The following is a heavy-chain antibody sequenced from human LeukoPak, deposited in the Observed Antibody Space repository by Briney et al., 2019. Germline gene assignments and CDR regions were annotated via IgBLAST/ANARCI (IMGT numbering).Heavy chain of an antibody. Sequence: GGSLTLSCAASGFTFSSYSTNWVRQAPGKGLEWVSYISSTSSTIYHAHPVKGRFTISRDTAKNSLYLQMNSLRAEDTAVYSCARGDYGDYWNYYYMDVWGKGTTVTVSS. CDR3: ARGDYGDYWNYYYMDV. D-gene: IGHD4-17*01. V-gene: IGHV3-48*01. J-gene: IGHJ6*03. CDR2: ISSTSSTI. CDR1: GFTFSSYS.